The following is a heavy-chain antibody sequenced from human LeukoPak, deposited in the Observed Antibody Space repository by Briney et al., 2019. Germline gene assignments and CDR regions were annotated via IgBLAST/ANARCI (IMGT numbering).Heavy chain of an antibody. CDR2: INPNSGGT. V-gene: IGHV1-2*02. CDR3: ARAHRRAYDILTGYDWFDP. CDR1: GYTFTSYD. Sequence: ASVKVSCKASGYTFTSYDINWVRQAPGQGLEWMGWINPNSGGTNYAQKFQGRVTMTRDTSISTAYMELSRLRSDDTAVYYCARAHRRAYDILTGYDWFDPWGQGTLVTVSS. D-gene: IGHD3-9*01. J-gene: IGHJ5*02.